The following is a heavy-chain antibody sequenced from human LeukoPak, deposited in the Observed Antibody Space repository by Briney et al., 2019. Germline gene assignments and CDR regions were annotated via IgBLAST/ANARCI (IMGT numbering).Heavy chain of an antibody. CDR1: GYTFTSYG. V-gene: IGHV1-18*01. CDR2: ISAYNGNT. Sequence: ASVKVSCKASGYTFTSYGISWVRQAPGQGLEWMGWISAYNGNTNYAQKLQGRVTMTTDTSTSTAYMELRSLRSDDTAVYYCARDRGVRGVIINTPWYFDLWGRGTLVTVSS. D-gene: IGHD3-10*01. CDR3: ARDRGVRGVIINTPWYFDL. J-gene: IGHJ2*01.